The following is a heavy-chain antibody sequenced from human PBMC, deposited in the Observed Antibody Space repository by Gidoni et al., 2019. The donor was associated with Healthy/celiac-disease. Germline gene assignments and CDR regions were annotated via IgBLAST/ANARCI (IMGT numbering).Heavy chain of an antibody. CDR1: GFPFSSYA. CDR3: ARDRRGSSFLDY. CDR2: ISYDGSNK. J-gene: IGHJ4*02. Sequence: QVQLVASGGGVVQPGRFLWLSCASSGFPFSSYAMPWVRQAPGKGLEWVAVISYDGSNKYYADTVKGRFTISRDNSKNTLYLQMNSLRAEDTAVYYCARDRRGSSFLDYWGQGTLVTVSS. V-gene: IGHV3-30*04. D-gene: IGHD6-6*01.